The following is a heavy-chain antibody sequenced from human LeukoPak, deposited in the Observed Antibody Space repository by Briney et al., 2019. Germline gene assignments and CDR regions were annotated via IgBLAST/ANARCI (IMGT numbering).Heavy chain of an antibody. Sequence: GGSLRLSCAASGFTFSTYVMHWVRQAPGRGLEWVAVIWYDGSNQNYADSVKGRFTISRDNSKNTLYLQMNSLRAEDTAVYYCARDHGYSGYDYYFDYGGQGTLVTVSA. V-gene: IGHV3-33*01. CDR1: GFTFSTYV. CDR3: ARDHGYSGYDYYFDY. J-gene: IGHJ4*02. CDR2: IWYDGSNQ. D-gene: IGHD5-12*01.